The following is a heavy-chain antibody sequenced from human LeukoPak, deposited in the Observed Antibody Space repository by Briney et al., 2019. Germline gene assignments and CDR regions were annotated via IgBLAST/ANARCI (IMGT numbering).Heavy chain of an antibody. V-gene: IGHV4-39*01. CDR1: GGSISSSSYY. CDR3: ARRPTTSIVGATTNYFDH. J-gene: IGHJ4*02. CDR2: IYFSGST. Sequence: SETLSLTCTVSGGSISSSSYYWGWIRQPPGKGLEWIGSIYFSGSTYYRPSLKSRVYLSIDTSKNQFSLRLSSVTAADTAVYYCARRPTTSIVGATTNYFDHWGQGTLVTVSS. D-gene: IGHD1-26*01.